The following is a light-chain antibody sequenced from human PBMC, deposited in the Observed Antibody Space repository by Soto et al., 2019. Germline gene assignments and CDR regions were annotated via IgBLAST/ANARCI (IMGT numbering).Light chain of an antibody. J-gene: IGLJ1*01. Sequence: QSVLTQPPSVSGAPGQRVTISCTGSSSNIGAGHDVHWYQQLPGTAPKLLIYGNSNRPSGVPDRFSGSKSGTSASLAITGLQAEDEADYYCQSYDSGLSGSVFGTGTKLTVL. CDR3: QSYDSGLSGSV. CDR2: GNS. CDR1: SSNIGAGHD. V-gene: IGLV1-40*01.